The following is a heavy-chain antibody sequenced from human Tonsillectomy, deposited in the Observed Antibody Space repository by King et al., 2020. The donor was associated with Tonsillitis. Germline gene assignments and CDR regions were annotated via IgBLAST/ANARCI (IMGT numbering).Heavy chain of an antibody. CDR3: ARGWATVTFDY. V-gene: IGHV4-38-2*01. CDR2: IYHSGST. D-gene: IGHD4-17*01. J-gene: IGHJ4*02. Sequence: QLQESGPGLVKPSETLSLTCAVSGYSISSGYYWGWIRQPPGKGLEWIGSIYHSGSTYYNPSLKSRVTISVDTSKNQFSLKLSSVTAADTAVYYCARGWATVTFDYWGQGTLVTVSS. CDR1: GYSISSGYY.